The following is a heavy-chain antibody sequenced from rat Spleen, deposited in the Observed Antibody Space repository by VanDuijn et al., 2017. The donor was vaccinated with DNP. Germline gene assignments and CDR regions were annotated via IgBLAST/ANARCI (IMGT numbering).Heavy chain of an antibody. Sequence: EVQLVESGGGLVQPGRSLKLSCAASGFTFRDHYMAWVRQAPVKGLEWVASISYAGDNTYYGDSVKGRFTISRDNAKNTLFLQMDSLRSEDTATYYCTRRGHTTGLNWFVYWGQGTLVTVSS. V-gene: IGHV5-22*01. CDR1: GFTFRDHY. CDR2: ISYAGDNT. CDR3: TRRGHTTGLNWFVY. D-gene: IGHD1-9*01. J-gene: IGHJ3*01.